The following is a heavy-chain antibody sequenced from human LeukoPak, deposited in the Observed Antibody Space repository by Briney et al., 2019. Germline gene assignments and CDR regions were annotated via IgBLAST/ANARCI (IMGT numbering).Heavy chain of an antibody. V-gene: IGHV3-48*02. Sequence: EGSLRLSCAASGFTFNSYSMNWVRQAPGKGLEWVSYISSSSSTIYYADSVKGRFTISRDNAKNSLYLQMNSLRDEDTAVYYCARDKNGYYYYGMDVWGQGTTVTVSS. CDR2: ISSSSSTI. CDR3: ARDKNGYYYYGMDV. J-gene: IGHJ6*02. D-gene: IGHD2-8*01. CDR1: GFTFNSYS.